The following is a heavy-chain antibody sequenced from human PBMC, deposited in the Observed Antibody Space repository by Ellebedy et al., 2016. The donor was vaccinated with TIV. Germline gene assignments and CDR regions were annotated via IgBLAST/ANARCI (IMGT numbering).Heavy chain of an antibody. CDR3: ARDPANLGYYYYYGMDV. J-gene: IGHJ6*02. D-gene: IGHD1-1*01. CDR1: GYTFTSYG. V-gene: IGHV1-18*04. Sequence: ASVKVFCXASGYTFTSYGISWVRQAPGQGLEWMGWISAYNGNTNYAQKLQGRVTMTTDTSTSTAYMELRSLRSDDTAVYYCARDPANLGYYYYYGMDVWGQGTTVTVSS. CDR2: ISAYNGNT.